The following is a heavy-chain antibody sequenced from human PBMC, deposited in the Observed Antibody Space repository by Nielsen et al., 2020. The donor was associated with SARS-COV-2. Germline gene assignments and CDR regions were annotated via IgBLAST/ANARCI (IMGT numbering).Heavy chain of an antibody. Sequence: SETLSLTCTVSGGSIRSYYWTWIRQPPGKGLEWIGYIYYTGSTNYNPSLKSRVTMLVDTSKNQFSLKLRSVTAADTAVYFCATAVGATSSHDAFDIWGQGTMVTVSS. V-gene: IGHV4-59*08. CDR1: GGSIRSYY. J-gene: IGHJ3*02. CDR3: ATAVGATSSHDAFDI. CDR2: IYYTGST. D-gene: IGHD1-26*01.